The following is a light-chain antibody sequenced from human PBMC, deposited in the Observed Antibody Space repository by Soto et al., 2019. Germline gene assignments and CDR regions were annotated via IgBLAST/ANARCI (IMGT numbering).Light chain of an antibody. J-gene: IGKJ5*01. CDR3: MQGSQSIT. CDR2: KVS. CDR1: QSLVLSDGNTY. Sequence: VVLPQSPLSLPVTLGQPASISCRSSQSLVLSDGNTYLNWFQQRPGQSPRRLIYKVSNRDSGVPDRFSGSGSGTDFTLKISRVEAEDVGVYYCMQGSQSITFGQGTRLEIK. V-gene: IGKV2-30*01.